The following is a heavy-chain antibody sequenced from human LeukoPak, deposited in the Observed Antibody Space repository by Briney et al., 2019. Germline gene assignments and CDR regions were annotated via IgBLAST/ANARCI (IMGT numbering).Heavy chain of an antibody. V-gene: IGHV3-23*01. D-gene: IGHD3-10*01. Sequence: GGSLRLSCAASGFTFSSYAMRWVRQAPGKGLEWVSAISGSGGSTYYADSVKGRFTISRDNSKNTLYLQMNSLRAEDTAVYYCAKDNLVLWFGESVDAFDIWGQGTMVTVSS. J-gene: IGHJ3*02. CDR2: ISGSGGST. CDR3: AKDNLVLWFGESVDAFDI. CDR1: GFTFSSYA.